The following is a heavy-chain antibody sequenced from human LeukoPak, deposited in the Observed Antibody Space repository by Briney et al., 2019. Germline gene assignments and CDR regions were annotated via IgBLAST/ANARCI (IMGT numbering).Heavy chain of an antibody. J-gene: IGHJ4*02. D-gene: IGHD6-13*01. CDR2: ISSDGVTT. V-gene: IGHV3-23*01. Sequence: GGSLRLSCAASGVTFNNYDMTWVRQTPGKGLEWVSSISSDGVTTSYADPVKGRFTISRDNSRNTLYLRMNSLRAEDTASYYCAKYLRAARRIFDYWGQGTLVTVSS. CDR3: AKYLRAARRIFDY. CDR1: GVTFNNYD.